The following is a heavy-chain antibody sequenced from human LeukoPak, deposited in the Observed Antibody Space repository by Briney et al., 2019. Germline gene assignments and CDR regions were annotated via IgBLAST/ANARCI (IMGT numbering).Heavy chain of an antibody. Sequence: GASVKVSCKASGYTFTSCYMHWVRQAPGQGLEWMGIINPSGGSTSYAQKFQGRVTMTRDTSTSTVYMELSSLRSEDTAVYYCARDDYDFWSGYYRPLYNWFDPWGQGTLVTVSS. CDR2: INPSGGST. CDR3: ARDDYDFWSGYYRPLYNWFDP. V-gene: IGHV1-46*01. CDR1: GYTFTSCY. D-gene: IGHD3-3*01. J-gene: IGHJ5*02.